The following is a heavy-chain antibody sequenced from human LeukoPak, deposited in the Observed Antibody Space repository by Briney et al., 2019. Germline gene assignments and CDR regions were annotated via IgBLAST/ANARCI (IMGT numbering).Heavy chain of an antibody. CDR2: IWYDGSNK. Sequence: GGSLRLSCAASGFTFSSYAMHWVRQAPGKGLEWVAVIWYDGSNKYYADSVKGRFTISRDNSKNTLYLQMNSLRAEDTAVYYCARNPEDSSVDYWGQGTLVTVSS. J-gene: IGHJ4*02. CDR3: ARNPEDSSVDY. V-gene: IGHV3-33*08. CDR1: GFTFSSYA. D-gene: IGHD2-15*01.